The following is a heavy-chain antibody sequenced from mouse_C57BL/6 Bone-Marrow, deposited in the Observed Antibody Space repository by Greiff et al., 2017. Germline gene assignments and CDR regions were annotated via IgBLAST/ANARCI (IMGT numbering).Heavy chain of an antibody. CDR2: IDPENGDT. J-gene: IGHJ2*01. CDR1: GFNIKDDY. CDR3: TTGATVVYFDY. D-gene: IGHD1-1*01. Sequence: VQLQQSGAELVRPGASVKLSCTASGFNIKDDYMHWVKQRPEQGLEWIGWIDPENGDTEYASKFQGKATITADTSSNTAYLQLSSLTSEDTAVYHCTTGATVVYFDYWGQGTTLTVSS. V-gene: IGHV14-4*01.